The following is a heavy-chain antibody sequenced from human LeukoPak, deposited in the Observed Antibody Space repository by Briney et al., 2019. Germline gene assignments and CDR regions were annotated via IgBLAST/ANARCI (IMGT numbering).Heavy chain of an antibody. Sequence: SQTLSLTCTLSVVSISSGDYYWSWIRQPPGTGLEWIGYINYSGSTFHYNPSLKSRVTISVDTSKNQFSLRLNSVTVADSAVYYCASTNCSSARCYGANWFDPWGQGTLVTVSS. D-gene: IGHD2-2*01. CDR1: VVSISSGDYY. CDR3: ASTNCSSARCYGANWFDP. CDR2: INYSGST. V-gene: IGHV4-30-4*01. J-gene: IGHJ5*02.